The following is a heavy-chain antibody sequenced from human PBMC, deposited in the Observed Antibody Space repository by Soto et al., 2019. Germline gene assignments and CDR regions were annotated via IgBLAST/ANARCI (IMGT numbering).Heavy chain of an antibody. CDR3: VGGQYYFDY. V-gene: IGHV3-30*03. CDR1: GFPFSSYG. D-gene: IGHD3-10*01. Sequence: QVQPVESGGGVVQPGRSLRLSCAASGFPFSSYGMHWVLEAPGKGLEWVAVISYDGSNKYYADSLKGRFTISRDNSASPLYLQMNSLRPEDTALYYCVGGQYYFDYRGQGTLVTVSP. CDR2: ISYDGSNK. J-gene: IGHJ4*02.